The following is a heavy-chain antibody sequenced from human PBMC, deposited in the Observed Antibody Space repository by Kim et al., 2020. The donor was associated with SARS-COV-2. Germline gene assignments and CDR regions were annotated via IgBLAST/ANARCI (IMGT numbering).Heavy chain of an antibody. Sequence: KGRFTSSRDNSKNTLYLQMNSLRAEDTAVYYCAKDLKSTYYYYDSSALGTWGQGTLVTVSS. J-gene: IGHJ5*02. CDR3: AKDLKSTYYYYDSSALGT. V-gene: IGHV3-23*01. D-gene: IGHD3-22*01.